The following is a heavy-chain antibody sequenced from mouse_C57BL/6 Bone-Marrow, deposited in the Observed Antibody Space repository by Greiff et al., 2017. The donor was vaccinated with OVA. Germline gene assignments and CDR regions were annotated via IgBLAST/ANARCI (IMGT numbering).Heavy chain of an antibody. V-gene: IGHV5-16*01. CDR2: INYDGSST. Sequence: EVQLVESEGGLVQPGSSMKLSCTASGFTFSDYYMAWVRQVPEKGLEWVANINYDGSSTYYLDSLKSRFIISRDNAKNILYLQMGSLKSEDTATYYCARDYDWAMDYWGQGTSVTVSS. CDR3: ARDYDWAMDY. CDR1: GFTFSDYY. D-gene: IGHD2-12*01. J-gene: IGHJ4*01.